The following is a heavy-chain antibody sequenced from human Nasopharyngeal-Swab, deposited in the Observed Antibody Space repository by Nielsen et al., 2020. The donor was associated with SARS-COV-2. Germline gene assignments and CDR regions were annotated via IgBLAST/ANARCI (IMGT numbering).Heavy chain of an antibody. CDR3: ARIMSAFFWSGYSGDMDV. Sequence: GESLKISCAASGFTFDDYGMSWVRQAPGKGLEWVSSINWNGGSTGHADSVKGRFTISRDNAKNSLYLQMNSLRAEDTALYYCARIMSAFFWSGYSGDMDVWGTGTTVTVSS. J-gene: IGHJ6*03. D-gene: IGHD3-3*01. CDR2: INWNGGST. CDR1: GFTFDDYG. V-gene: IGHV3-20*04.